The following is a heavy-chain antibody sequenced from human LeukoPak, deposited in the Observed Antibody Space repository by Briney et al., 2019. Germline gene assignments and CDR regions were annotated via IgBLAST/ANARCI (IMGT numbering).Heavy chain of an antibody. CDR3: ARVGWLQSLDFDY. CDR1: GYIFTSYA. V-gene: IGHV1-3*01. CDR2: INAGNGNT. Sequence: ASVKVSCKAPGYIFTSYAMHWVRQAPGQRLEWMGWINAGNGNTKYSQKFQGRVTITRDTSASTAYMELSSLRSEDTAVYYCARVGWLQSLDFDYWGQGTLVTVSS. D-gene: IGHD5-24*01. J-gene: IGHJ4*02.